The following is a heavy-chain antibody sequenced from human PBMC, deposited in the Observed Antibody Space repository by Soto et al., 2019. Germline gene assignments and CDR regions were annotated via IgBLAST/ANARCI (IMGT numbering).Heavy chain of an antibody. Sequence: EVQLVESGGGLVQPGGSLKLSCAASGFTFSGSAMHWVRQASGKGLEWVGRIRSKANSYATAYAASVKGRFTISRDDSKNTAYLQMNSLKTEETAVYYCTMTTVTTWGYWGQGTLVTVSS. J-gene: IGHJ4*02. CDR1: GFTFSGSA. CDR2: IRSKANSYAT. V-gene: IGHV3-73*01. CDR3: TMTTVTTWGY. D-gene: IGHD4-17*01.